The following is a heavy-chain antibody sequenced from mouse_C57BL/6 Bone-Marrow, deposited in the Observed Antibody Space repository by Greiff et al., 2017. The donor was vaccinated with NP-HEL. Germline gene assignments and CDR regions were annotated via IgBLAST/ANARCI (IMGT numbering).Heavy chain of an antibody. CDR3: AREPHYYGSPLWYFDV. CDR2: IYPRSGNT. J-gene: IGHJ1*03. Sequence: VQLQQSGAELARPGASVKLSCKASGYTFTSYGISWVKQRTGQGLEWIGEIYPRSGNTYYNEKFKGEATLTADKSSSTAYMELRSLTSEDSAVYFCAREPHYYGSPLWYFDVWGTGTTVTVSS. D-gene: IGHD1-1*01. V-gene: IGHV1-81*01. CDR1: GYTFTSYG.